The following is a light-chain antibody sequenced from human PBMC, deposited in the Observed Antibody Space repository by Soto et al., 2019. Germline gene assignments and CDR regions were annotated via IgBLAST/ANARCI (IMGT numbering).Light chain of an antibody. CDR1: QAISSY. V-gene: IGKV1-8*01. Sequence: AIRMTQSPSSLSASTGDRVTITCRASQAISSYLAWYQQKPGKAPKLLIYAASTLQSGVPSRFSGSGSGTDFTLTISCLQSEDFATYYCQQYYSYLITFGQGTRLEIK. CDR2: AAS. J-gene: IGKJ5*01. CDR3: QQYYSYLIT.